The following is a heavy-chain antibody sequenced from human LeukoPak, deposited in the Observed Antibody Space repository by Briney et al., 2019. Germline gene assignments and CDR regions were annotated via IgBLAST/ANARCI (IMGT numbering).Heavy chain of an antibody. CDR3: ARRFDS. V-gene: IGHV3-48*02. Sequence: GGSLRLSCAASGFTFSNYNMNWVRQAPGRGLEWVSHITSSSTIYYADSVKGRFTISRDNAKNSLYLQMNSLRDEDTAVYYCARRFDSWGQGTLVTVSS. J-gene: IGHJ4*02. CDR1: GFTFSNYN. CDR2: ITSSSTI.